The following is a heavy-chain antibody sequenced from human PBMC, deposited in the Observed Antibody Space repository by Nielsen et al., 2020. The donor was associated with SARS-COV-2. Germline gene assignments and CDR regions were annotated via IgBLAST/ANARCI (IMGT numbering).Heavy chain of an antibody. CDR1: GFTFSSYG. V-gene: IGHV3-30*18. CDR2: ISYDGSNK. Sequence: GESLKISCAASGFTFSSYGMHWVRQAPGKGLEWVAVISYDGSNKYYADSVKGRFTISRDNSKNTLYLQMNSLRAEDTAVYYCAKDYGVKITTNYYDSSGLAFDIWGQGTMVTVSS. D-gene: IGHD3-22*01. J-gene: IGHJ3*02. CDR3: AKDYGVKITTNYYDSSGLAFDI.